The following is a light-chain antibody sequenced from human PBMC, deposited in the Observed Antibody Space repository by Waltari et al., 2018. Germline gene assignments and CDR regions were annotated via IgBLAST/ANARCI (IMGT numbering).Light chain of an antibody. CDR2: KDN. Sequence: SYELTQPPSVSVSPGQTARITCSGDALPKQYAYWYQQKPGQAPVLVIYKDNERPSGIPERFSGSSSWTTVTLTISGVQAEDEADYYCQSADSSGTYVVFGGGTKLTVL. CDR3: QSADSSGTYVV. J-gene: IGLJ2*01. V-gene: IGLV3-25*03. CDR1: ALPKQY.